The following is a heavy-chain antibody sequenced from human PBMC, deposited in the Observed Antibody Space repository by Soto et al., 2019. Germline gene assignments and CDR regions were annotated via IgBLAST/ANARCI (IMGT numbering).Heavy chain of an antibody. CDR2: ISGSGGST. D-gene: IGHD2-15*01. Sequence: GGSLRLSCAASGFTFSSYAMSWVRQAPGKGLEWVSAISGSGGSTYYADSVKGRFTISRDNSKNTLYLQMNSLRAEDTAVYYCAKDLDIVVVVAATGQFDYWGQGTLVT. CDR1: GFTFSSYA. J-gene: IGHJ4*02. V-gene: IGHV3-23*01. CDR3: AKDLDIVVVVAATGQFDY.